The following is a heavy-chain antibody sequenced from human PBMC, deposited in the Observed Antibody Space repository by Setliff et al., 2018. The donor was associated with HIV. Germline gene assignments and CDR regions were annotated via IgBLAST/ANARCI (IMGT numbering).Heavy chain of an antibody. CDR3: ARVGGKGYSNFLDS. J-gene: IGHJ4*02. CDR1: GGSISSTNW. Sequence: SETLSLTCAVSGGSISSTNWWNWVRQPPGKGLEWIGEIYHSGSTDYNPSLKSRVAISVDTSKNHFSLNLTSVTAADTAIYFCARVGGKGYSNFLDSWGQGLLVTVSS. CDR2: IYHSGST. D-gene: IGHD2-15*01. V-gene: IGHV4-4*02.